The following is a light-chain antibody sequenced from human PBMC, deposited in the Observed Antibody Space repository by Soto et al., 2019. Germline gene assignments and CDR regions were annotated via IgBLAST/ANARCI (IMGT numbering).Light chain of an antibody. V-gene: IGKV1-33*01. J-gene: IGKJ4*01. CDR2: DAS. CDR1: QDISNF. Sequence: IQMTQSPSSLSASVGDRVTITCQASQDISNFLNWYQQKSGKAPKLLIYDASNLETGVPPRFSEAGSGTEFALTISNLQPEDVATYYCQQYDDLPSTFGGGTKVEV. CDR3: QQYDDLPST.